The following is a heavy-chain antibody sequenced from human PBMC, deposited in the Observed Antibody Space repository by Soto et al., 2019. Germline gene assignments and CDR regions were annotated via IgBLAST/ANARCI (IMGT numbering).Heavy chain of an antibody. V-gene: IGHV1-69*13. D-gene: IGHD2-15*01. J-gene: IGHJ6*02. Sequence: SVKVSCKASGGTFSSYAISWVRQAPGQGLEWMGGIIPIFGTANYAQKLQGRVTITADESTSTAYMELSSLRSEDTAVYYCARDAMLVVDYYGMDVWGQGTTVTVSS. CDR3: ARDAMLVVDYYGMDV. CDR1: GGTFSSYA. CDR2: IIPIFGTA.